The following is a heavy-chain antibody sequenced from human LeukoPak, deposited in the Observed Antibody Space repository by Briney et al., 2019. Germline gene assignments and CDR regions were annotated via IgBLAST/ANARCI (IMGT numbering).Heavy chain of an antibody. CDR1: GGTFSSYA. V-gene: IGHV1-69*05. D-gene: IGHD3-22*01. Sequence: SVKVSCKASGGTFSSYAISWVRPAPGQGLEWMGGIIPIFGTANYAQKFQGRVTITTDESTSTAYMELSSMRSEDTAVYYCASGDSSGDYYYYYYMDVWGKGTTVTVSS. CDR3: ASGDSSGDYYYYYYMDV. J-gene: IGHJ6*03. CDR2: IIPIFGTA.